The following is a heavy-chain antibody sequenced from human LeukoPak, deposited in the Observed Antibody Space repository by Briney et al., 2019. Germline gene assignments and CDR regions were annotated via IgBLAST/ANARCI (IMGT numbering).Heavy chain of an antibody. CDR1: GFTFSGYS. CDR3: ARCGGGNPRWFDP. J-gene: IGHJ5*02. V-gene: IGHV3-21*01. Sequence: GGSLRLSCAASGFTFSGYSMNWVRQAPGKGLEWVSSITSSSSYIYYSDSVKGRFTISRDNAKNSMYLQMNSLRAEDTAVYYCARCGGGNPRWFDPWGQGTLVTVSS. D-gene: IGHD4-23*01. CDR2: ITSSSSYI.